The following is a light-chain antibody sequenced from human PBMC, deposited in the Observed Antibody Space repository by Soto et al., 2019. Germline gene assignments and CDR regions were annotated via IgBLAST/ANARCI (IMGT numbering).Light chain of an antibody. CDR1: QSVSTY. Sequence: IFLTQSPDTLSLSPGERATLSCRATQSVSTYVTYLAWYQQKPGQAPRLLIYDASNRATGIPARFSGSGSGTDFTLTISSLEPEEFAVYYCQQRSKWLPVFGGGTKVDIK. CDR3: QQRSKWLPV. V-gene: IGKV3-11*01. J-gene: IGKJ4*01. CDR2: DAS.